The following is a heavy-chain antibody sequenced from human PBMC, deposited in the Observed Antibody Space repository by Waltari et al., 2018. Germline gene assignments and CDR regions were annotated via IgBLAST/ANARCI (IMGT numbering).Heavy chain of an antibody. V-gene: IGHV3-30*01. CDR1: GFTFSSYA. J-gene: IGHJ4*02. CDR3: AREEELGYFDY. D-gene: IGHD7-27*01. Sequence: QVQLVESGGGVVQPGRSLRLSCAASGFTFSSYAIHWVRQAPGKGLEWVAVISYDGSNKYYADSVKGRFTISRDNSKNTLYLQMNSLRAEDTAVYYCAREEELGYFDYWGQGTLVTVSS. CDR2: ISYDGSNK.